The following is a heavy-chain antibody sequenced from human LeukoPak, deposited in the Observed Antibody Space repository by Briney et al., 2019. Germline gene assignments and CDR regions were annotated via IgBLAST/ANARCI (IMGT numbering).Heavy chain of an antibody. CDR3: ARGDSSGWYTKPFDY. CDR2: VSGSGDIT. CDR1: GFTFSSYG. V-gene: IGHV3-23*01. Sequence: GGSLRLSCAASGFTFSSYGMNWVRQAPGKGLEWVSTVSGSGDITFYADSVKGRFTISRDNSKNTLYLQMNSLRADDTAVYYCARGDSSGWYTKPFDYWGQGTLVTVSS. D-gene: IGHD6-19*01. J-gene: IGHJ4*02.